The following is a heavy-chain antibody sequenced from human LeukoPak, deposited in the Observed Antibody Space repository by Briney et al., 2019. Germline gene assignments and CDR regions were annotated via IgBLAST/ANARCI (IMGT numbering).Heavy chain of an antibody. J-gene: IGHJ4*02. Sequence: GGSLRLSCAASGFTFSNAWMSWVRQAPGKGLEWVGRIRSKANSYATAYAASVKGRFTISRDDSKNTAYLQMNSLKTEDTAVYYCTRLGGDTAHPGYWGQGTLVTVSS. CDR1: GFTFSNAW. CDR3: TRLGGDTAHPGY. CDR2: IRSKANSYAT. V-gene: IGHV3-73*01. D-gene: IGHD5-18*01.